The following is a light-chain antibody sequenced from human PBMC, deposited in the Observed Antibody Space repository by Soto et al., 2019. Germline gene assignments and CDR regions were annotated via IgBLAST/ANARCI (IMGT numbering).Light chain of an antibody. V-gene: IGLV1-44*01. J-gene: IGLJ1*01. CDR1: SSNIGTNS. CDR2: SND. CDR3: AAWDDSLGGSYV. Sequence: QSVLTQPPSVSGPPGQRVTISCSGSSSNIGTNSVNWYQELPGTAPKLIIYSNDMRASGVHDRFSGSKSGTSASLDISGPQSEDEADYYCAAWDDSLGGSYVFGIGTKVTVL.